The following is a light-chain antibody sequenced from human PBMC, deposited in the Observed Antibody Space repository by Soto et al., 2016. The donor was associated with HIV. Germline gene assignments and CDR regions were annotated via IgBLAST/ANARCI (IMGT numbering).Light chain of an antibody. CDR3: KQYYTTPYT. J-gene: IGKJ2*01. CDR1: QGISSA. CDR2: DAS. Sequence: AIQLTQSPSSLSASVGDRVTITCRATQGISSALAWYQQKPGKAPKLLIYDASSLESGVPSRFSGSGSGTDVTLTISSLQPEDFAAYYCKQYYTTPYTFGQGTKLEIK. V-gene: IGKV1-13*02.